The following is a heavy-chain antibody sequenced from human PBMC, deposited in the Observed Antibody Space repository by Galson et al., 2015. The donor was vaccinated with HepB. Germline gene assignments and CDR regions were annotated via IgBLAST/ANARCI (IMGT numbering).Heavy chain of an antibody. J-gene: IGHJ6*02. CDR2: INHSGST. Sequence: SETLSLTCAVYGGSFSGYYWSWIRQPPGKGLEWIGEINHSGSTNYNPSLKSRVTISVDTSKNQFSLKLSSVTAADTAVYYCARVEYYDFWSGSPHYYGMDVWGQGTPVTVSS. V-gene: IGHV4-34*01. D-gene: IGHD3-3*01. CDR1: GGSFSGYY. CDR3: ARVEYYDFWSGSPHYYGMDV.